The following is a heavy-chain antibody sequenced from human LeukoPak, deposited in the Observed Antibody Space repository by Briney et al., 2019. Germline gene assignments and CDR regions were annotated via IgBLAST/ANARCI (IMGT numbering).Heavy chain of an antibody. J-gene: IGHJ4*02. Sequence: GGSLRLSCAASGFTFSSYSMNWVRQAPGKGLEWVSSISSSSSYIYYADSVKGRFTISRDNAKNSLYLQMNSLRAEDTAVYYCARDLLERSYYYDSSGGPGLDYWGQGTLVTVSS. V-gene: IGHV3-21*01. D-gene: IGHD3-22*01. CDR1: GFTFSSYS. CDR2: ISSSSSYI. CDR3: ARDLLERSYYYDSSGGPGLDY.